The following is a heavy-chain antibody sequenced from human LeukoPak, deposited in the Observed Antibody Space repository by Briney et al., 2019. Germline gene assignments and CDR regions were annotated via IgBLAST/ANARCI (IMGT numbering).Heavy chain of an antibody. V-gene: IGHV4-34*01. D-gene: IGHD6-13*01. J-gene: IGHJ4*02. Sequence: SETLSLTCAVYGGSFSGYYWSWIRQPPGKGLEWIGEINHSGSTNYNPSLKSRVTISVDTSENQFSLKLSSVTAADTAVYYCVYSSSWYYFDYWGQGTLVTVSS. CDR3: VYSSSWYYFDY. CDR2: INHSGST. CDR1: GGSFSGYY.